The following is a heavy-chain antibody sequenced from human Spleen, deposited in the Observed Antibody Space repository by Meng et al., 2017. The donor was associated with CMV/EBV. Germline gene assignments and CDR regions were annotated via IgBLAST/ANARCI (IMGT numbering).Heavy chain of an antibody. CDR3: ARYKSRGLDI. J-gene: IGHJ3*02. Sequence: SETLSLTCTDSGDSISSYYWSWIRQPPGKGLEWIGYIYYSGSTNYNPSLKSRVTISVDTSKNQFSLKLSSVTAADTAVYYCARYKSRGLDIWGQGTMVTVS. CDR1: GDSISSYY. V-gene: IGHV4-59*01. D-gene: IGHD1-14*01. CDR2: IYYSGST.